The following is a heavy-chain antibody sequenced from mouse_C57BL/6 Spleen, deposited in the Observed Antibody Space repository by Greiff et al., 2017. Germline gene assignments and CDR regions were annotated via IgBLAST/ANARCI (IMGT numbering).Heavy chain of an antibody. CDR2: INPNNGGT. CDR3: ARYTTVVADY. V-gene: IGHV1-26*01. D-gene: IGHD1-1*01. Sequence: EVKLMESGPELVKPGASVKISCKASGYTFTDYYMNWVKQSHGKSLEWIGDINPNNGGTSYNQKFKGKATLTVDKSSSTAYMELRSLTSEDSAVYYCARYTTVVADYWGQGTTLTVSS. J-gene: IGHJ2*01. CDR1: GYTFTDYY.